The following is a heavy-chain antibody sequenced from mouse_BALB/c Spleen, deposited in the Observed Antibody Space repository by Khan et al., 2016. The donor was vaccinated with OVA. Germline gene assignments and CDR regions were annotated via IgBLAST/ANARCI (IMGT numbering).Heavy chain of an antibody. CDR1: GFNIKDTS. Sequence: EVQLQESGAELVKPGASVKLSCTASGFNIKDTSIHWVKQRPEQGLEWIGRIDPEFGNTKYDPKFQDKATIIADTSSNTVYLHLSSLTSEDTAVYFCTRTEIHYYGSYAMDYWGQGISVTVSS. V-gene: IGHV14-3*02. J-gene: IGHJ4*01. D-gene: IGHD1-2*01. CDR3: TRTEIHYYGSYAMDY. CDR2: IDPEFGNT.